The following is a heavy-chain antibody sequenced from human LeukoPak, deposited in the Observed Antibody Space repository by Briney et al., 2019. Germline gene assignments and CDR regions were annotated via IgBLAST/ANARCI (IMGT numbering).Heavy chain of an antibody. V-gene: IGHV3-30*03. CDR3: ARERGYSSSLDY. J-gene: IGHJ4*02. D-gene: IGHD5-18*01. CDR2: ISYDGSNK. Sequence: GGSLTLSCAASGFSFSTYSMTWVRQAPGKGLEWVAVISYDGSNKYYADSVKGRFTISRDNSKNTLYLQMNSLRAEDTAVYYCARERGYSSSLDYWGQGTLVTVSS. CDR1: GFSFSTYS.